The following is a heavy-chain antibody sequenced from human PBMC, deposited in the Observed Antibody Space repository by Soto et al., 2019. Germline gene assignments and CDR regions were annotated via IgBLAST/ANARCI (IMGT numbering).Heavy chain of an antibody. D-gene: IGHD5-12*01. V-gene: IGHV3-66*01. CDR3: ARDWAYSTTQEFDS. J-gene: IGHJ4*02. CDR1: GFTVTSNY. CDR2: IYSGGGT. Sequence: EVQLVESGGGLVRPGGSLRLSCAASGFTVTSNYMSWVRQAPGKGLVWVSVIYSGGGTYYADSVKGRFTISRDNSKNTLYRQMNSLRVEDTAVYYCARDWAYSTTQEFDSWGKGTLVTVSS.